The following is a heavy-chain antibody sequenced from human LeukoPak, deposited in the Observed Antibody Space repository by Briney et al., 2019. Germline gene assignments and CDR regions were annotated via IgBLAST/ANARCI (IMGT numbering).Heavy chain of an antibody. CDR3: VRNPVLWRTYDY. D-gene: IGHD3-16*01. Sequence: GGSLRLSCSASGFTFSSYAMHWVRQAAGKGLEYVSAIGGNGGSTYYADSVKARFTISRDNSKNTLYLQMTSLRAEDTAVYYCVRNPVLWRTYDYWGQGTLVTVSS. V-gene: IGHV3-64D*06. CDR2: IGGNGGST. J-gene: IGHJ4*02. CDR1: GFTFSSYA.